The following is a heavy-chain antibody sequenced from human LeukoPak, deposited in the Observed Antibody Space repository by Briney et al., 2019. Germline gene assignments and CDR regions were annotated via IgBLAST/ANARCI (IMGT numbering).Heavy chain of an antibody. D-gene: IGHD3-10*01. J-gene: IGHJ4*02. Sequence: SETLSLTSAVYVGSLSGRYWSWFRQPPGKGLERIGQISRRGNTNYTPSLKSRVTISVDTSKNQLSLKLSTVTAADTALYYCARHGEYYFDYWGQGTLVTVSS. CDR3: ARHGEYYFDY. V-gene: IGHV4-34*01. CDR2: ISRRGNT. CDR1: VGSLSGRY.